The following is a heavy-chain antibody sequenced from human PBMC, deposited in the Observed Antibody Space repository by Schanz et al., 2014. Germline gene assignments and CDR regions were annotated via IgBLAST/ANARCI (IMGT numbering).Heavy chain of an antibody. J-gene: IGHJ6*03. Sequence: VQLVESGGGLVQPGGSLRLSCGGSGFTFSKYWMSWIRQAPGKGLEWVSDISSGSSYANYADSVKGRFTISRDNAKNSLYLQMNSLRAEDTAVYYCAANEQPESRGHGRVLLCERSDIVVVPDVDYHYYMDVWDKGTTVTVSS. CDR1: GFTFSKYW. D-gene: IGHD2-2*01. V-gene: IGHV3-11*05. CDR2: ISSGSSYA. CDR3: AANEQPESRGHGRVLLCERSDIVVVPDVDYHYYMDV.